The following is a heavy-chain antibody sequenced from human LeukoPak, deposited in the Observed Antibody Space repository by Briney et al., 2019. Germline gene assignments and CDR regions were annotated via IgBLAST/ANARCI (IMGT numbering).Heavy chain of an antibody. CDR1: GGSFSGYY. D-gene: IGHD3-10*01. CDR2: INHSGST. Sequence: SETLSLTCAVYGGSFSGYYWSWIRQPPGKGLEWIGEINHSGSTNYNSSLKSRVTISVDTSKNQFSLKLSSVTAADTAVYYCARVARTMVRGVIDYWGQGTLVTVSS. V-gene: IGHV4-34*01. CDR3: ARVARTMVRGVIDY. J-gene: IGHJ4*02.